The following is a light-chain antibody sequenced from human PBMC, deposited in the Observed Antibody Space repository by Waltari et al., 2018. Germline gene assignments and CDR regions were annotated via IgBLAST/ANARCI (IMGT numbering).Light chain of an antibody. Sequence: EIVLTQSPATLSVSPGERATVSCRASQNVSNFLAWYQHKPGQAPRLIIYDVDNRATGIPPRFSGIWSVTDFTLTISRFESEDSAVYSCQQRSIWPPITFGQGTRLEIK. J-gene: IGKJ5*01. V-gene: IGKV3-11*01. CDR1: QNVSNF. CDR3: QQRSIWPPIT. CDR2: DVD.